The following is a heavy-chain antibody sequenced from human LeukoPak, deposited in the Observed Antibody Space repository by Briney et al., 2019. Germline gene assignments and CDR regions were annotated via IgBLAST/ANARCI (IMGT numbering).Heavy chain of an antibody. CDR2: ISSSSSYI. CDR3: AGGFGEVLGYYYGMDV. CDR1: GFTFSSYS. V-gene: IGHV3-21*01. D-gene: IGHD3-10*01. Sequence: GGSLRLSCAASGFTFSSYSMNWVRQAPGKGLEWVSSISSSSSYIYYADLVKGRFTISRDNAKNSLYLQMNSLRAEDTAVYYCAGGFGEVLGYYYGMDVWGQGTTVTVSS. J-gene: IGHJ6*02.